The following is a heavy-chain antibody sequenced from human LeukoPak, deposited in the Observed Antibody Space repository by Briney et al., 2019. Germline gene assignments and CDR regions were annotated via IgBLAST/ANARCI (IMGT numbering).Heavy chain of an antibody. J-gene: IGHJ4*02. CDR1: GLPIADFA. Sequence: GWSLRLSCVASGLPIADFAMHWVRQAPGKGLEWVSLISGDGVSTFYADSVKGRFSISRDNSKNSLYLEMTSLRTEDAAMHYCAKESGKFDYWGQGTLVAVSS. CDR2: ISGDGVST. CDR3: AKESGKFDY. V-gene: IGHV3-43*02.